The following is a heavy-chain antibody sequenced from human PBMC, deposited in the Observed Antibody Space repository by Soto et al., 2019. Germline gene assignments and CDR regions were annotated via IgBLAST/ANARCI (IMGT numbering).Heavy chain of an antibody. Sequence: QVQLQESGPGLVKPSETLSLTCTVSGGSVSSGSYYWSWIRQPPGKGLEWIGYIYYSGGTNYSPSLKSRVTISVDTSKNHCSLKLSSVTAADTAVYYCAREGLYGDYDYWGQGTLVTVSS. D-gene: IGHD4-17*01. CDR3: AREGLYGDYDY. CDR2: IYYSGGT. V-gene: IGHV4-61*03. J-gene: IGHJ4*02. CDR1: GGSVSSGSYY.